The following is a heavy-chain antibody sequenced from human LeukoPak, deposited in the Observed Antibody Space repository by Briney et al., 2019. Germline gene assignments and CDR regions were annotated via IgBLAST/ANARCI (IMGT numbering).Heavy chain of an antibody. Sequence: GASVKVSCKASGYTFTGYYMHWVRQAPGQGLEWMGWINPNSGGTNYAQKFQGRVTMTRDTSISTADMELSRLRSDDTAVYYCARDRGSTSLNWFDPWGQGTLVTVSS. CDR3: ARDRGSTSLNWFDP. D-gene: IGHD2-2*01. J-gene: IGHJ5*02. CDR2: INPNSGGT. CDR1: GYTFTGYY. V-gene: IGHV1-2*02.